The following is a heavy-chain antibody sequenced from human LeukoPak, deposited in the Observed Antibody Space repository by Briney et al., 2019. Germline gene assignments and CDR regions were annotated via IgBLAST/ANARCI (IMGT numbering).Heavy chain of an antibody. Sequence: GGSLRLSCVASGFTFSSSEMNWVRQAPGEGLEGVSHISSSGNVIYYADSVRGRFTISRNNAKNSLYLQMNSLRAEDTAVYYCARRSRENAFDIWGQGTMVTVSS. J-gene: IGHJ3*02. V-gene: IGHV3-48*03. CDR1: GFTFSSSE. CDR3: ARRSRENAFDI. CDR2: ISSSGNVI.